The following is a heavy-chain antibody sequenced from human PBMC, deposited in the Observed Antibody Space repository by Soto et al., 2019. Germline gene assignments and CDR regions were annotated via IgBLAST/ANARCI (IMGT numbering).Heavy chain of an antibody. D-gene: IGHD6-19*01. CDR3: ARAVAVAADFDY. CDR1: GYTFTGYA. CDR2: INAGNGNT. Sequence: QVQLVQSGAEEKKPGASVKVSCKASGYTFTGYAMHWVRQAPGQRLEWMGWINAGNGNTKYSQKFQDRVTITRETSASTGYMELSSLRSEDTAVYYCARAVAVAADFDYWGQGTLVTVSS. J-gene: IGHJ4*02. V-gene: IGHV1-3*05.